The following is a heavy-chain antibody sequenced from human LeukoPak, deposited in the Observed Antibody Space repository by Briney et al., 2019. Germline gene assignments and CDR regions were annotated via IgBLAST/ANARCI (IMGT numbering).Heavy chain of an antibody. J-gene: IGHJ4*02. CDR1: ANYW. D-gene: IGHD2/OR15-2a*01. Sequence: GGSLRLSCVASANYWMHWVRQAPGKGLVWISHINSDGSWTSYADSVKGRFTISKDNAKNTVYLQMNSLRAEDTAVYYCVSFYETYWGRGTLVTVSS. CDR2: INSDGSWT. V-gene: IGHV3-74*01. CDR3: VSFYETY.